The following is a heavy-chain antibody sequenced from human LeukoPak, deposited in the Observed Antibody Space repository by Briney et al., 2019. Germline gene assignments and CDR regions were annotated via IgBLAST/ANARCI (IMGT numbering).Heavy chain of an antibody. CDR3: AKAHTSGMYYFDY. CDR1: GFTFSSYS. Sequence: PGGSLRLSCAASGFTFSSYSMNWVRQAPGRGLEWVALISYGGGNKYYADSVKGRFSISRDDSKNTLYLQMNSLRDEDTAVYYCAKAHTSGMYYFDYWGQGSLVIVSS. D-gene: IGHD6-19*01. J-gene: IGHJ4*02. CDR2: ISYGGGNK. V-gene: IGHV3-30*18.